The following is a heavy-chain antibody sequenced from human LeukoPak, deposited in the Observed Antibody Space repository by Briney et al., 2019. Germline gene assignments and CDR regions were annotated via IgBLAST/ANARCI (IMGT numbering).Heavy chain of an antibody. D-gene: IGHD5-24*01. CDR1: GGTFSSYA. J-gene: IGHJ4*02. CDR3: ASPPEMATIYQLDY. CDR2: IIPIFGTA. V-gene: IGHV1-69*05. Sequence: GSSVKVSCKASGGTFSSYAISWVRQAPGQGLEWMGEIIPIFGTANYAQKFQGRVTITTDESTSTAYMELSSLRSEDTAVYYCASPPEMATIYQLDYWGQGTLVTVSS.